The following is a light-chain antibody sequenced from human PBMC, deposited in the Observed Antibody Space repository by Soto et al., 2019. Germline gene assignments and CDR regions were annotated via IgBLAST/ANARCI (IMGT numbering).Light chain of an antibody. CDR1: QSISSY. Sequence: DIQMTLSPSSLAVSVGDRVTITCRATQSISSYLNWYQQKPGKAPKLLIYAASSWQSGVPSRFSGRGSEPDFPLTISSLQPEDFATYYRQLSYSTVLTLVGGTK. CDR2: AAS. CDR3: QLSYSTVLT. V-gene: IGKV1-39*01. J-gene: IGKJ4*01.